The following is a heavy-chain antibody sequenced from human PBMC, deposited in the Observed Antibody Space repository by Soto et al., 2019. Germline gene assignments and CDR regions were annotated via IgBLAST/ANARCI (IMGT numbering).Heavy chain of an antibody. CDR2: IIPILGIA. D-gene: IGHD1-26*01. Sequence: SVKVSCKASGGTFSSYTISWVRQAPGQGLEWMGRIIPILGIANYAQKFQGRVTITADKSTSTAYMELSSLRSEDTAVYYCAREKGGLPVDYWGQGTLVTVSS. CDR3: AREKGGLPVDY. CDR1: GGTFSSYT. V-gene: IGHV1-69*04. J-gene: IGHJ4*02.